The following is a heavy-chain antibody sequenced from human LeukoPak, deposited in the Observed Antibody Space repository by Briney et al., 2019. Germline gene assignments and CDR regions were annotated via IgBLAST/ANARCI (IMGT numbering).Heavy chain of an antibody. CDR3: VRHISTNTGYFDS. D-gene: IGHD5-24*01. CDR1: GGSINSHSYY. Sequence: PSETLSLTCTVSGGSINSHSYYWRWIRQPPGKGLEWIGSVYYDGTSYSTPSLKSRVAVFVDTSRDQFSLDLSFVTAAATALYYCVRHISTNTGYFDSCGQGTLVSVSS. V-gene: IGHV4-39*01. CDR2: VYYDGTS. J-gene: IGHJ4*02.